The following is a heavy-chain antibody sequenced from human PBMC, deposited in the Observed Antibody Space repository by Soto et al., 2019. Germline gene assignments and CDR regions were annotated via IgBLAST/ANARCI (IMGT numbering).Heavy chain of an antibody. CDR3: GRGRSGELVVFY. D-gene: IGHD1-7*01. Sequence: QVQLVQSGAEVKKSGASVKVSCKASGYTFTGHYIHWVRQAPGQGPEWEGENGPNKGDTKYAQKFQGRVTRTRDTSISTVYMELSNLSPDDTAGYYCGRGRSGELVVFYWGQGTLVTVYS. CDR2: NGPNKGDT. CDR1: GYTFTGHY. V-gene: IGHV1-2*02. J-gene: IGHJ4*02.